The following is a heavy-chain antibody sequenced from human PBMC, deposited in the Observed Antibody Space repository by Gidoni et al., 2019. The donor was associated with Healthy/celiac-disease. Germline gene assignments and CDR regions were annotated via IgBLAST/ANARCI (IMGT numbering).Heavy chain of an antibody. CDR3: ARGGGD. J-gene: IGHJ4*02. D-gene: IGHD3-16*01. Sequence: QVQLVQSGAEVKKPGASVKVPCKASEYPFTSYFMHGVQQAPGQGLEWMGIINPSGGSTSYAQKFQGRFTMTRDPSTCTVYMELSSLKSEDTAVYYCARGGGDGGQGTLVTVSS. CDR2: INPSGGST. V-gene: IGHV1-46*03. CDR1: EYPFTSYF.